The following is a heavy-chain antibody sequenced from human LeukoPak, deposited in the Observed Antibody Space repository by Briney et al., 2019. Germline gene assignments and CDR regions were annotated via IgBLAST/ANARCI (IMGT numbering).Heavy chain of an antibody. Sequence: PSETLSLTCTVSGGSISSYYWSWIRQPPGKGLEWIGYIYYSGSTNYNPSLKSRVTISVDTSKNQFSLKLSSVTAADTAVYYCAREDSSSSGGYFDYWGQGTLVNVSS. D-gene: IGHD6-6*01. V-gene: IGHV4-59*01. CDR1: GGSISSYY. CDR2: IYYSGST. CDR3: AREDSSSSGGYFDY. J-gene: IGHJ4*02.